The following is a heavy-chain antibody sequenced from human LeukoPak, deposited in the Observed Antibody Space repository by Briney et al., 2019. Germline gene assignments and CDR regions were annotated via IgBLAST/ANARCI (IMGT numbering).Heavy chain of an antibody. CDR2: IYPGDSDT. D-gene: IGHD4-11*01. CDR3: ATVRLPYDAFDI. Sequence: GASLQISCEGSGSIFTSYWIGWVRQVPGKGLEWMGIIYPGDSDTRYSPSFQRQVTISADKSISTAYLQWSSLKASDTAMYYCATVRLPYDAFDIWGQGTMVTVSS. CDR1: GSIFTSYW. J-gene: IGHJ3*02. V-gene: IGHV5-51*01.